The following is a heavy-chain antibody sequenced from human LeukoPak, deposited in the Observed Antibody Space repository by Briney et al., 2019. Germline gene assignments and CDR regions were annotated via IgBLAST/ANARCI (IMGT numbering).Heavy chain of an antibody. Sequence: GASVKVSCKASGGIFSSYAISWVRQAPGQGLEWMGWISPKTGDTGYAQMFRGRATITRDTPLRTVYMELNSLTSEDTAVYYCAKTPPGGDVDHWGEGTLVTVSS. CDR1: GGIFSSYA. CDR3: AKTPPGGDVDH. D-gene: IGHD3-16*01. V-gene: IGHV1-8*02. CDR2: ISPKTGDT. J-gene: IGHJ4*02.